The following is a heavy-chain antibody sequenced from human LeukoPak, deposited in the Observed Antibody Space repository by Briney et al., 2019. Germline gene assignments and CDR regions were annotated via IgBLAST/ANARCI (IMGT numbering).Heavy chain of an antibody. V-gene: IGHV4-39*01. Sequence: SETLSLTCTVSGGSISSSSYYWGWIRQPPGKGLEWMGSIYYSGSTYYNPSLKSRVTISVDTSKNQFSLKLSSVTAADTAVYYCARHQARGIAARPGWFDPWGQGTLVTVSS. CDR1: GGSISSSSYY. J-gene: IGHJ5*02. CDR3: ARHQARGIAARPGWFDP. CDR2: IYYSGST. D-gene: IGHD6-6*01.